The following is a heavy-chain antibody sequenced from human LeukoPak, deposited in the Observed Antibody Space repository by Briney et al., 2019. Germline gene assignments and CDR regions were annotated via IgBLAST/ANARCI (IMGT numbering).Heavy chain of an antibody. CDR2: IYHSGST. D-gene: IGHD3-22*01. Sequence: PSETLSLTCAVSGGSISSSNWWSWVRQPPGKGLEWIGEIYHSGSTNYNPSLKSRVTISVDKSKNQFSLKLSSVTAADTAVYYCARAIRGWEPDYYDSSGIFDYWGQGTLVTVSS. CDR1: GGSISSSNW. CDR3: ARAIRGWEPDYYDSSGIFDY. J-gene: IGHJ4*02. V-gene: IGHV4-4*02.